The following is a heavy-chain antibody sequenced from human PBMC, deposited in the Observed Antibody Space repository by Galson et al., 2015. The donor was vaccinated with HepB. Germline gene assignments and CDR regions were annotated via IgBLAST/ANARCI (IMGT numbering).Heavy chain of an antibody. CDR3: ARDLGYSGSYHVADY. J-gene: IGHJ4*02. CDR2: ISSSSSYT. Sequence: SLRLSCAASGFTFSDYYMSWIRQAPGKGLEWVSYISSSSSYTIYADSVKGRFTISRDNAKNSLYLQMNSLRAEDTAVYYCARDLGYSGSYHVADYWGQGTLVTVSS. CDR1: GFTFSDYY. V-gene: IGHV3-11*05. D-gene: IGHD1-26*01.